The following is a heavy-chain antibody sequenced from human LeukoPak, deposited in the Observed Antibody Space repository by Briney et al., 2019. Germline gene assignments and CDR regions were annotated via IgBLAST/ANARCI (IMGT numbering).Heavy chain of an antibody. D-gene: IGHD3-3*01. Sequence: TGGSLRLSCAASRFTSSRYAMSWVRQAPGKGLEWVSSVSESGGSTYYADSVKGRFIISRDNSKNTLLLQMNSLRAEDTAVYYCAKDLRFLEFGYWGQGTLVTVSP. CDR2: VSESGGST. V-gene: IGHV3-23*01. CDR3: AKDLRFLEFGY. J-gene: IGHJ4*02. CDR1: RFTSSRYA.